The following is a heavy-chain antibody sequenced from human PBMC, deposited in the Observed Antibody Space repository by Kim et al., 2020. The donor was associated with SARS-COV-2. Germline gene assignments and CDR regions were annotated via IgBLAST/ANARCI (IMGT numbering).Heavy chain of an antibody. Sequence: SETLSLTCTVSGVSINSGGFYWSWIRQHPGKGLEWIGYIYYSGTTYYNPSLETRVAIYADTSKSQFSLRLSSVTAADTAMYYCSRGGGSALRSRSFDFWGQGTLVTVST. J-gene: IGHJ4*02. D-gene: IGHD2-15*01. V-gene: IGHV4-31*03. CDR1: GVSINSGGFY. CDR2: IYYSGTT. CDR3: SRGGGSALRSRSFDF.